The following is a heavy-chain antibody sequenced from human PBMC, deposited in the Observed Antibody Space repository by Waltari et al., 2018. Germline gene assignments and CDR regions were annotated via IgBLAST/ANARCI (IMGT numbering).Heavy chain of an antibody. CDR2: IYYSGST. CDR3: ARVYCSGGSCYDLFDY. V-gene: IGHV4-61*01. D-gene: IGHD2-15*01. CDR1: GYSISSGYY. Sequence: QVQLQESGPGLVKPSETLSLTCAVSGYSISSGYYWSWFRLPPGKGLEWIGYIYYSGSTNYHPSLKSRVTVSVDMSKNQFSLKLTSVTAADTAVYYCARVYCSGGSCYDLFDYWGQGTLVTVSS. J-gene: IGHJ4*02.